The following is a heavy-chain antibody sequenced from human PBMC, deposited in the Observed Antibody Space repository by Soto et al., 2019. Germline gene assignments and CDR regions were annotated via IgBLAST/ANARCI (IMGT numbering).Heavy chain of an antibody. D-gene: IGHD3-10*01. CDR2: IYYSGST. CDR3: ARRVAEGLLWFGELSDYGMDV. V-gene: IGHV4-39*01. CDR1: GGSISSSSYY. J-gene: IGHJ6*02. Sequence: LSLTCTVSGGSISSSSYYWGWIRQPPGKGLEWIGSIYYSGSTYYNPSLKSRVTISVDTPKNQFSLKLSSVTAADTAVYYCARRVAEGLLWFGELSDYGMDVWGQGTTVTVSS.